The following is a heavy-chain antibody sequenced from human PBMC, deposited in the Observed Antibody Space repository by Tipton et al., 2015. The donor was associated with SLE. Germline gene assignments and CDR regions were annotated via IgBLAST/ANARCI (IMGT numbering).Heavy chain of an antibody. J-gene: IGHJ3*02. D-gene: IGHD4-17*01. CDR3: ARAYGDYDAFDI. V-gene: IGHV4-61*02. Sequence: TLSLTCTVSGGSLTSGRFYWSWIRQPAGKGLEWIGGINNSGSTDYNPSLKRRVTISLDTSSNQVSLRLTSVTAADTAVYYCARAYGDYDAFDIWGQGTMVTVSS. CDR2: INNSGST. CDR1: GGSLTSGRFY.